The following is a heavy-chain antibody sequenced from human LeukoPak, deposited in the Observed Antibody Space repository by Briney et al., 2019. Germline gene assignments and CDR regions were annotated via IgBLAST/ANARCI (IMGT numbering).Heavy chain of an antibody. J-gene: IGHJ4*02. CDR1: GYTFSSYG. CDR2: ISAYNGNT. Sequence: GASVKVSCKASGYTFSSYGISWVRQAPGQGLEWMGWISAYNGNTNYAQKLQGRVTMTTDTSTSTAYMDLRSLRSDDTAVYYCARAVGYCGRTSCQSPFDYWGQGTLVTVSS. V-gene: IGHV1-18*01. CDR3: ARAVGYCGRTSCQSPFDY. D-gene: IGHD2-2*01.